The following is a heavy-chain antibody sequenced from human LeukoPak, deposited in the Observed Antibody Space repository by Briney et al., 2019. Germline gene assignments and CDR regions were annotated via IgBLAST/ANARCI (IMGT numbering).Heavy chain of an antibody. CDR1: GFTFNKYG. CDR2: IWYDGSYE. V-gene: IGHV3-33*01. D-gene: IGHD3-10*01. Sequence: GGSLRLSCVASGFTFNKYGVHWFRQAPGKGLEWVAVIWYDGSYEYFADSVKGRLAISRDNDKNTVTLQMNSLRVEDTAVYYCARDGSGLAVRGWFDFWGQGTLVTVSS. CDR3: ARDGSGLAVRGWFDF. J-gene: IGHJ5*01.